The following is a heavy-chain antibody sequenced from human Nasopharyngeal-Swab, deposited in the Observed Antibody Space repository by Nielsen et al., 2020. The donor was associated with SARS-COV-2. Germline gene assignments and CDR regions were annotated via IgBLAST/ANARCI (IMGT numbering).Heavy chain of an antibody. J-gene: IGHJ4*02. CDR2: ISGSGGST. V-gene: IGHV3-23*01. Sequence: GESLKISCAASGFTFSSYAMSWVRQAPGKGLEWVSAISGSGGSTYYADSVKGRFTISRDNSKNTLYLQMNSLRAEDTAVYYCAKDTPRAKNYYDSSGRLGDYWGQGTLVTVSS. CDR3: AKDTPRAKNYYDSSGRLGDY. D-gene: IGHD3-22*01. CDR1: GFTFSSYA.